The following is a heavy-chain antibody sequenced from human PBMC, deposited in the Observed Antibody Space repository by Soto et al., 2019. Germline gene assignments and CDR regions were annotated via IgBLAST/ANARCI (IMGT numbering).Heavy chain of an antibody. CDR1: GGSISSYY. D-gene: IGHD2-15*01. V-gene: IGHV4-59*01. J-gene: IGHJ4*02. Sequence: SQTLSLTCTVSGGSISSYYWSWIRQPPGKGLEWIGYIYYSGSTNYKPALKSRVTISVDTSTNQFSLKLSSVTAADTAVYYCARELCSGGSCYSDYWGQGTLVTVSS. CDR3: ARELCSGGSCYSDY. CDR2: IYYSGST.